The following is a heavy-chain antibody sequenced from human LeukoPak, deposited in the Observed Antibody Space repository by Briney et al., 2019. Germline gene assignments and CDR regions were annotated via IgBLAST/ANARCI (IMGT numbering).Heavy chain of an antibody. J-gene: IGHJ4*02. CDR3: ARLPREYSRPREEY. D-gene: IGHD6-6*01. V-gene: IGHV4-34*01. CDR1: GGSFSGYY. Sequence: PSETLSLTCAVYGGSFSGYYWSWIRQPPGKGLEWIGEINHSGSTNYNPSLKSRVTISVDTSKNQLSLKLSSVTAADTAVYYCARLPREYSRPREEYWGQGTLVTVSS. CDR2: INHSGST.